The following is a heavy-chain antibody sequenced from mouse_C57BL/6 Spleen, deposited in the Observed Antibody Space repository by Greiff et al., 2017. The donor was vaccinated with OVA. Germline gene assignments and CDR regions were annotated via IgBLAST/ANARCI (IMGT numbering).Heavy chain of an antibody. CDR3: ARGDWVDY. Sequence: QVQLQQSGPELVQPGASVQISCTASGYAFRSSWMHWVKQRPGQGLAWIGRLYPGDGDTNYNGKFKGKATLTADKSSSTAYMQLRSLTAEDAAVYFCARGDWVDYWGQGTTLTVSS. CDR2: LYPGDGDT. CDR1: GYAFRSSW. D-gene: IGHD2-13*01. J-gene: IGHJ2*01. V-gene: IGHV1-82*01.